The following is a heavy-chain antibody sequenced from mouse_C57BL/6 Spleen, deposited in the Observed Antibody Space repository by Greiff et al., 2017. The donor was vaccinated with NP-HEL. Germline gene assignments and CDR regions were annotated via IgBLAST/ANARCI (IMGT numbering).Heavy chain of an antibody. CDR2: IDPANGNP. D-gene: IGHD2-1*01. J-gene: IGHJ3*01. V-gene: IGHV14-3*01. Sequence: VHVKQSVAELVRPGASVKLSCTASGFNIKNTYMHWVKQRPEQGLEWIGRIDPANGNPKYAPKFQGKATITADTSSNTAYLQLSSRSSEDTAIYCCARSGGNFPLAYWGQGTLVTVSA. CDR1: GFNIKNTY. CDR3: ARSGGNFPLAY.